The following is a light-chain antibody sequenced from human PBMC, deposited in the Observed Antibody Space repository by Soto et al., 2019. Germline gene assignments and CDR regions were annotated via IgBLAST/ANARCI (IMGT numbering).Light chain of an antibody. V-gene: IGKV3-20*01. CDR3: HQYGSAPAWT. CDR2: GAS. Sequence: EIVLTQSPGTLYLFPGERATLSCRASQSISSSYLAWYQQKPGQAPRLLIHGASNRATGIPDRFSGAGSGKDFTLTISRLEPEDFAVYYCHQYGSAPAWTFGQGTKVEIK. J-gene: IGKJ1*01. CDR1: QSISSSY.